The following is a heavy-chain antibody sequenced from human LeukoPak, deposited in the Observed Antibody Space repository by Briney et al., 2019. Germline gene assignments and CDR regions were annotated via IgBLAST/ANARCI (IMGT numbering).Heavy chain of an antibody. J-gene: IGHJ4*02. Sequence: RGSLRLSCAASGFTFSSNSMNWVRQAPGKGLEWVSSISSSSNYIHYADSVKGRFTISRDNAKNSLYLQINSLRAEDTAVYYCASGTGYTNGCFDYWGQGTLVTVSS. V-gene: IGHV3-21*01. D-gene: IGHD6-19*01. CDR2: ISSSSNYI. CDR3: ASGTGYTNGCFDY. CDR1: GFTFSSNS.